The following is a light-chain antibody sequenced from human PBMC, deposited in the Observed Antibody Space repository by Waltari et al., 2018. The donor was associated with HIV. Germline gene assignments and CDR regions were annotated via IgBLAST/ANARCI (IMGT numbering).Light chain of an antibody. CDR2: GAS. CDR1: QSVSRN. V-gene: IGKV3-15*01. CDR3: QQYNNWGT. Sequence: EIVMTQSPATLSVSPGERATLSCRASQSVSRNLAWYQQKPGQAPRLLIYGASTRATGSPARFSGSGSVTEFTLTISSLQSEDFAVYYCQQYNNWGTFGQGTKVEIK. J-gene: IGKJ1*01.